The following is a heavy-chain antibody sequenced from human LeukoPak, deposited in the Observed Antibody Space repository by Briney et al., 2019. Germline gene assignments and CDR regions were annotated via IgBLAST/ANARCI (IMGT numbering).Heavy chain of an antibody. CDR1: GFTFSSYA. Sequence: GGSLRLSCAASGFTFSSYAMPWVRQAPGEGLEWVAVISYDGSNKYYADSVKGRFTISRDNSKNTLYLQMNSLRAEDTAVYYCARDTAVADFDYWGQGTLVTVSS. D-gene: IGHD6-19*01. CDR2: ISYDGSNK. V-gene: IGHV3-30-3*01. CDR3: ARDTAVADFDY. J-gene: IGHJ4*02.